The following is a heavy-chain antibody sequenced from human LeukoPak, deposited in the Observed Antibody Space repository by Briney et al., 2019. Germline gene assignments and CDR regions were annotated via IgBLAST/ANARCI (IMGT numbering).Heavy chain of an antibody. J-gene: IGHJ4*02. Sequence: PGGSLRLSCAASGFTFRSYSMNWVRQAPGKGLEWVSTISSDSRYIYYADSVKGRFTISRDNAKNSLSLQMNSLRAEDTAVYYCANERGGFDYWGQGTLVTVSS. D-gene: IGHD1-1*01. CDR2: ISSDSRYI. V-gene: IGHV3-21*04. CDR1: GFTFRSYS. CDR3: ANERGGFDY.